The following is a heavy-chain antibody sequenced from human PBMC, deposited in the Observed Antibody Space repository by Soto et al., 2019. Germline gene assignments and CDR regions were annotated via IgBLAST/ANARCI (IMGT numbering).Heavy chain of an antibody. CDR2: INAGNGHT. D-gene: IGHD3-16*01. J-gene: IGHJ4*02. Sequence: ASVKVSCKASGYTFTNYAMHWVRQAPGQRLEWMGWINAGNGHTKYSQNFQGRVTITRDTSASTAYMELSSLISEDAAVYYCARWIWTNAWGGDYFDNWGQGTLVTVSS. CDR1: GYTFTNYA. V-gene: IGHV1-3*01. CDR3: ARWIWTNAWGGDYFDN.